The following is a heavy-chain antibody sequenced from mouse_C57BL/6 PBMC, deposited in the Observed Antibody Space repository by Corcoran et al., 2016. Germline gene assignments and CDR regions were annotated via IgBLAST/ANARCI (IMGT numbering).Heavy chain of an antibody. D-gene: IGHD3-2*02. J-gene: IGHJ2*01. CDR2: INPYNGGT. V-gene: IGHV1-19*01. Sequence: EVQLQQSGPVLVKPGASVKMSCKASGYTFTDYYMNWVKQSHGKSLEWIGVINPYNGGTSYNQKFKGKATLTVDKSSSTAYMELNSLTSEDSSVYYGAIGGQLRLPGLYYFDYWGQGTTLTVSS. CDR1: GYTFTDYY. CDR3: AIGGQLRLPGLYYFDY.